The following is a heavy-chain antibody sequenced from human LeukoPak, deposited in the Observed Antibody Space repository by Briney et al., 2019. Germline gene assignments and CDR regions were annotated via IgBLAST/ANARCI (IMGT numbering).Heavy chain of an antibody. CDR1: GYTFTSYY. CDR3: AGRWLNWFDP. D-gene: IGHD3-9*01. V-gene: IGHV1-46*01. Sequence: ASVKVSCKASGYTFTSYYMQWVRQAPGQGLEWTGIINPSGGSTSYAQKFQGRVTMTRDTSTSTVYMELSSLRPEDTAVYYCAGRWLNWFDPWGQGTLVTVSS. CDR2: INPSGGST. J-gene: IGHJ5*02.